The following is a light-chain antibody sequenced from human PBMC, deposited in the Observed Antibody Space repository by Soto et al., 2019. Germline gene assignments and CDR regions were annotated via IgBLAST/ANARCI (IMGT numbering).Light chain of an antibody. V-gene: IGKV1-5*03. Sequence: DIQMTQSPSTLSAPIGDRVTITCRASQSISSWLAWYQQKPGKAPKLLIYKASSLESGVPSRYSVSGSGTEFTLTISSLQPDDFAAYYCQQYSTYVWTFGQGTKVEI. CDR1: QSISSW. J-gene: IGKJ1*01. CDR3: QQYSTYVWT. CDR2: KAS.